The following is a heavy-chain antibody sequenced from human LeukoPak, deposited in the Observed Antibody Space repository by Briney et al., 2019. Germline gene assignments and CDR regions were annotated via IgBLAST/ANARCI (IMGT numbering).Heavy chain of an antibody. CDR3: AKSYRSGWYRGVIDY. J-gene: IGHJ4*02. D-gene: IGHD6-13*01. Sequence: GGSLRLSCAASAFTFSSYGMHWVRQAPGKGLEWVAFNRYDGSNKYYADSVRGRFTISRDNSKNTLYLQMNLRADDTAVYYCAKSYRSGWYRGVIDYWGQGTLVTVSS. V-gene: IGHV3-30*02. CDR2: NRYDGSNK. CDR1: AFTFSSYG.